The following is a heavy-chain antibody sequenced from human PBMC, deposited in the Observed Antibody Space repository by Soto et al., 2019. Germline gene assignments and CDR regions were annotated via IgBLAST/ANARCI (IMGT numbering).Heavy chain of an antibody. J-gene: IGHJ4*02. CDR2: INPSGST. Sequence: LSLTCAVYGGSFSGYYWSWIRQPPGKGLEWIGEINPSGSTNYNPSLKSRVYISVDTSKNQFSLKLSSVTAADTAVYYCARVARVAARKYFDYCGQGALVTVSS. D-gene: IGHD6-6*01. CDR3: ARVARVAARKYFDY. CDR1: GGSFSGYY. V-gene: IGHV4-34*01.